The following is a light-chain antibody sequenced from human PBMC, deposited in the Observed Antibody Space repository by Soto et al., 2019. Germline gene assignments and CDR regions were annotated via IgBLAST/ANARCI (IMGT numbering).Light chain of an antibody. CDR2: GAS. J-gene: IGKJ4*01. Sequence: EIEMTQSPATLSLSPGERATLYCWASQSVSSNLAWYQQKPGQAPRLLINGASTRVTGVPARFSGSGSGTEFTLTISRLEPEDFAVYYCQQYGNSPLTFGGGTKVDIK. CDR1: QSVSSN. V-gene: IGKV3-15*01. CDR3: QQYGNSPLT.